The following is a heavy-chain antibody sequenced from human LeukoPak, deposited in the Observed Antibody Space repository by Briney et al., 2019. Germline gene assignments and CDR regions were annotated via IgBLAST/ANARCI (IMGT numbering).Heavy chain of an antibody. Sequence: GGSLRLSCAASGFTFSSYEMNWVRQAPGKWLEWVSYISSSGNTKYYADSVKGRFTISRDNAKNSLYLQMNSLRAEDTAVYYRAGPSPGERYFEYWGQGTLVTVSS. V-gene: IGHV3-48*03. D-gene: IGHD7-27*01. CDR1: GFTFSSYE. J-gene: IGHJ4*02. CDR2: ISSSGNTK. CDR3: AGPSPGERYFEY.